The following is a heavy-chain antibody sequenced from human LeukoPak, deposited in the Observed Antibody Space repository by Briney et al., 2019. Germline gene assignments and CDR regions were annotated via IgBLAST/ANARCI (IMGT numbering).Heavy chain of an antibody. D-gene: IGHD5-18*01. V-gene: IGHV1-69*13. CDR2: IIPIFGTA. CDR3: ARDEDETAMAYY. CDR1: GGTFSSYA. Sequence: ASVKVSCKASGGTFSSYAISWVRQAPGQGLEWMGGIIPIFGTANYAQKFQGRVTITADESTSTAYMELSSLRSEDTAVYYCARDEDETAMAYYWGQGTLVTVSS. J-gene: IGHJ4*02.